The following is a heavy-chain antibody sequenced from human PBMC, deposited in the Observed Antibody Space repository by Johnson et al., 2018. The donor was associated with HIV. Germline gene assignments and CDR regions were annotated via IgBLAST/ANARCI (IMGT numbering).Heavy chain of an antibody. J-gene: IGHJ3*01. CDR1: GFSFDSHA. Sequence: VLLVESGGGLVQPGGSLRLSCAASGFSFDSHAINWVRQAPGKGLQWVSAISYSGSSTYYADSVKGRFTLSRDNSRSTVYLHMINLRADDTALYYCAREISRYYYDYAAFDLWGQGTTVTVSS. V-gene: IGHV3-23*04. CDR3: AREISRYYYDYAAFDL. CDR2: ISYSGSST. D-gene: IGHD3-22*01.